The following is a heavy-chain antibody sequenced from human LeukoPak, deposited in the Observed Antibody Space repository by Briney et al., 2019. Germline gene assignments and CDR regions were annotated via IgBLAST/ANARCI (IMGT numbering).Heavy chain of an antibody. J-gene: IGHJ3*02. CDR2: IIPIFGTA. CDR1: GGTFSSYA. CDR3: AREPYTYYGGNGLWAFDI. V-gene: IGHV1-69*13. Sequence: ASVKVSCKASGGTFSSYAISWVRQAPGQGLEWMGGIIPIFGTANYAQKFQGRVTITADESTSTAYMELSSLRSEDTAVYYCAREPYTYYGGNGLWAFDIWGQGTMVTVSS. D-gene: IGHD4-23*01.